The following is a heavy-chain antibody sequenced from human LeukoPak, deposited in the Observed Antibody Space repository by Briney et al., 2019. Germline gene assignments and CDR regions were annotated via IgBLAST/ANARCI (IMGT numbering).Heavy chain of an antibody. CDR2: IYYSGST. D-gene: IGHD3-3*01. V-gene: IGHV4-59*08. J-gene: IGHJ4*02. CDR3: ARHRFCDV. Sequence: SETLSLTCTVSGGSISSYYWSWIRQPPGKGLERIGYIYYSGSTNYNPSLKSRVTISVDTSKNQFSLKLSSVTAADTAVYYYARHRFCDVWGQGTLVTVSS. CDR1: GGSISSYY.